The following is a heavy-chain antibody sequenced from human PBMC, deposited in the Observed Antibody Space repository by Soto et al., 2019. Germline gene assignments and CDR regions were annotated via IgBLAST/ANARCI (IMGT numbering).Heavy chain of an antibody. CDR3: ARDRAAVASTFDY. D-gene: IGHD6-13*01. CDR2: IYYTGRT. J-gene: IGHJ4*02. Sequence: PSETLSLTCAVSGYFMTNGNYWGWIRQSPGKGLEWIGSIYYTGRTYYNPSLKSRVTMSVDTSKNQFSLKLTSVTAADTAVYYCARDRAAVASTFDYWCPGTLVTVSS. CDR1: GYFMTNGNY. V-gene: IGHV4-38-2*02.